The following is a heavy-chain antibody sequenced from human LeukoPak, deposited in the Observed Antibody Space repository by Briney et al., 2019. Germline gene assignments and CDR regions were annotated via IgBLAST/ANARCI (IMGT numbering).Heavy chain of an antibody. CDR2: ISSSSSSI. CDR1: GFTFSSYS. J-gene: IGHJ6*03. CDR3: VVVIEDYYYYMDV. V-gene: IGHV3-48*01. D-gene: IGHD3-22*01. Sequence: GGSLRLSCAGSGFTFSSYSMNWVRQAPGKGLEWVSYISSSSSSIFYADSVKGRFTISRDNAKKSVFLQMNSLRAEDTAVYYCVVVIEDYYYYMDVWGKGTTVTVSS.